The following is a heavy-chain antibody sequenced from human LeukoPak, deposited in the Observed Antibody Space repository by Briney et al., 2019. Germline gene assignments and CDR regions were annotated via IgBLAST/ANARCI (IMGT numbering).Heavy chain of an antibody. CDR3: ARDLRRYNWNDPYDAFDI. V-gene: IGHV3-48*04. J-gene: IGHJ3*02. CDR1: GFTFSSYS. CDR2: ISSSSSTI. Sequence: PGGSLRLSCAASGFTFSSYSMNWVRRAPGEGLEWVSYISSSSSTIYYADSVKGRFTISRDNAKNSLYLQMNSLRAEDTAVYYCARDLRRYNWNDPYDAFDIWGQGTMVTVSS. D-gene: IGHD1-1*01.